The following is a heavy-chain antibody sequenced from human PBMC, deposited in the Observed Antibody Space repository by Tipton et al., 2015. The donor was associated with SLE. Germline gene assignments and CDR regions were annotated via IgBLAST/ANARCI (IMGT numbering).Heavy chain of an antibody. CDR3: ARGQLVLDYYYYGMDV. Sequence: TLSLTCAVSGGSISSSNWWSWVRQPPGKGLEWIGEIYHSGSTNYNPSLKSRVTISVDKSKNQFSLKLSSVTAADTAVYYCARGQLVLDYYYYGMDVWGQGTTVTVSS. J-gene: IGHJ6*02. CDR1: GGSISSSNW. CDR2: IYHSGST. V-gene: IGHV4-4*02. D-gene: IGHD6-6*01.